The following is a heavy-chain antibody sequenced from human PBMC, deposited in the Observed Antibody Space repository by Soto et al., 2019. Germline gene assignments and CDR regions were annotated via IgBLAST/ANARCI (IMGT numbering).Heavy chain of an antibody. D-gene: IGHD6-19*01. V-gene: IGHV6-1*01. CDR2: TYYRSKWYT. J-gene: IGHJ4*02. CDR3: ARLAPGGSGGGGDY. Sequence: QVQLQQSGPGLVKPSQTLSLTCAISGDSVSSNSAAWNWIRQSPSRGLEWLGRTYYRSKWYTDYEVSVKSRITINPDTSKNHFSLQLKSVTPEDTALYFCARLAPGGSGGGGDYWGQGTLVTVSS. CDR1: GDSVSSNSAA.